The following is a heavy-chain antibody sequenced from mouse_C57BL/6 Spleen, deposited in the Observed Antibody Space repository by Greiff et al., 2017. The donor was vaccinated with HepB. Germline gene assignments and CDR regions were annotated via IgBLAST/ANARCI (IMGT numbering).Heavy chain of an antibody. V-gene: IGHV2-2*01. CDR2: IWSGGST. D-gene: IGHD1-1*01. CDR3: ARERGFITTVVDPFAY. J-gene: IGHJ3*01. Sequence: VNVVESGPGLVQPSQSLSITCTVSGFSLTSYGIHWVRQSPGKGLEWLGVIWSGGSTDYNAAFISRLSISKDNSKSQVFFKMNSLQADDTAIYYCARERGFITTVVDPFAYWGQGTLVTVSA. CDR1: GFSLTSYG.